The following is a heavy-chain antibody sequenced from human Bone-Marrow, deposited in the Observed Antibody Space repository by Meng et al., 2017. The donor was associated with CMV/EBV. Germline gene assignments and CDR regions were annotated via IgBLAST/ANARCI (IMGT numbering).Heavy chain of an antibody. CDR2: ISYDGSNK. V-gene: IGHV3-30*04. CDR3: ARGYCSSTSCYWDRYWYFDL. CDR1: GFTFSSYA. D-gene: IGHD2-2*01. J-gene: IGHJ2*01. Sequence: GESLKISCAASGFTFSSYAMNWVRQAPGKGLEWVAVISYDGSNKYYADSVKGRFTISRDNANNSLYLQMNNLRAEDTAVYYCARGYCSSTSCYWDRYWYFDLCGRGTLVTVSS.